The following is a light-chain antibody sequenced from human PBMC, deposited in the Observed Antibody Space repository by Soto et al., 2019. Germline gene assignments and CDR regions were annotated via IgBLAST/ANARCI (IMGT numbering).Light chain of an antibody. J-gene: IGKJ2*01. Sequence: EIVMTQSPATLSVSPGEGATLSCRASQSVRSNLAWYRQKPGQAPSLLIYGASTRASGIPAKFSASGSGTEFDLTISSLQSEDFAVYYCQQYNNWPYTFGQGTRLEIK. V-gene: IGKV3-15*01. CDR2: GAS. CDR1: QSVRSN. CDR3: QQYNNWPYT.